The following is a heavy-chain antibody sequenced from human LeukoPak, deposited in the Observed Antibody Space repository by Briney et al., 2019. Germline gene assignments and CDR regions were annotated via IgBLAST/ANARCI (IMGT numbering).Heavy chain of an antibody. CDR1: GGSISSHY. D-gene: IGHD2-8*01. J-gene: IGHJ6*04. CDR3: ARGYMPDV. V-gene: IGHV4-59*11. CDR2: IYYSGST. Sequence: SETLSLTCTVSGGSISSHYWSWIRQPPGKGLEWIGDIYYSGSTNYNPSLKSRVTISVDTSKNQFSLKLSSVTAADTAVYYCARGYMPDVWGKGTTVTVSS.